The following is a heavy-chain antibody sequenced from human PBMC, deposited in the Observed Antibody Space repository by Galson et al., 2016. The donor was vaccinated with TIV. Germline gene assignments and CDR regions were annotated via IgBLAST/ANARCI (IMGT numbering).Heavy chain of an antibody. CDR3: ARTQSCCGDCYYFDY. CDR1: GYPVTTYY. J-gene: IGHJ4*02. Sequence: SVKVSCKASGYPVTTYYMHWVRQGPGQGLEWMGIINPSGGGTTYAQHFQGRLTMTRDTSTSTVHMELSSMRSEDTAVYYCARTQSCCGDCYYFDYWGQGALVTVSS. V-gene: IGHV1-46*01. CDR2: INPSGGGT. D-gene: IGHD2-21*02.